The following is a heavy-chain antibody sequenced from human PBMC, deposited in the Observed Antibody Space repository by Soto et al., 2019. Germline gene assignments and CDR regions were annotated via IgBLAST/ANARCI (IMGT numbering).Heavy chain of an antibody. V-gene: IGHV1-69*13. CDR3: ARARSSYYYDSSAEYAFDI. D-gene: IGHD3-22*01. Sequence: ASVKVSCKASGGTFSSYAISWVRQAPGQGLEWMGGIIPIFGTANYAQKFQGRVTITADESTSTAYMVLSSLRSEDTAVYYCARARSSYYYDSSAEYAFDISGQGTMVSVSS. CDR1: GGTFSSYA. CDR2: IIPIFGTA. J-gene: IGHJ3*02.